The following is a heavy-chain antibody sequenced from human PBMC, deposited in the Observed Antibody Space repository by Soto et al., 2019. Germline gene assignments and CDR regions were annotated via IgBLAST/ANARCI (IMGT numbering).Heavy chain of an antibody. CDR3: ARGGGSTFNWFDP. CDR2: LYYSGNT. D-gene: IGHD2-15*01. V-gene: IGHV4-39*01. Sequence: QLQLQESGPGLVKPSETLSLTCTVSGGSISSFNYFWGWIRQPPGKGLEWIGRLYYSGNTYYNPSLQSRVTISVDTSKKQCTLTLRSVTAADPAVYYCARGGGSTFNWFDPWGQGTLVTVSP. J-gene: IGHJ5*02. CDR1: GGSISSFNYF.